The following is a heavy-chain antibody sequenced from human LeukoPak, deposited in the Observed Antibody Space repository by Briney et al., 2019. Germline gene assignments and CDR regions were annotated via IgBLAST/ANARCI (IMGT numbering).Heavy chain of an antibody. CDR3: ARDLILRGYSYGHPYYYYYMDV. V-gene: IGHV1-69*05. CDR1: GYTFTSYG. J-gene: IGHJ6*03. Sequence: GASVKVSCKASGYTFTSYGISWVRQAPGQGLEWMGGIIPIFGTANYAQKFQGRVTITTDESTSTAYMELSSQRSEDTAVYYCARDLILRGYSYGHPYYYYYMDVWGKGTTVTVSS. CDR2: IIPIFGTA. D-gene: IGHD5-18*01.